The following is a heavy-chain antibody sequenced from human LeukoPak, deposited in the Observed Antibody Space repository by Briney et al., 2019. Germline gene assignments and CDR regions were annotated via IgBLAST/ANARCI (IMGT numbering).Heavy chain of an antibody. J-gene: IGHJ4*02. CDR1: GGSISRSSYY. CDR2: IYYSGST. D-gene: IGHD3-10*01. Sequence: SETLSLTCTVSGGSISRSSYYWGWIRQPPGKGLEWIGSIYYSGSTYYNPSLKSRVTISVDTSKNQFSLKLSSVTAADTAVYYCARNTYYYGSGSFDYWGQGTLVTVSS. V-gene: IGHV4-39*07. CDR3: ARNTYYYGSGSFDY.